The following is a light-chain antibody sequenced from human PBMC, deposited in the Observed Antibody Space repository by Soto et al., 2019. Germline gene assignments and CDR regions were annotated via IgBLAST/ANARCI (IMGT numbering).Light chain of an antibody. CDR2: DAS. Sequence: EIVLTQSPATLSLSPGERATLSCRASQSVSSYLAWYQQKRGQAPRLLIYDASNRATGIPDRFSGSGSGTDFTLTISSLEPEDVAVYYCQRRSNWLTFGGGTKVEIK. J-gene: IGKJ4*01. CDR1: QSVSSY. CDR3: QRRSNWLT. V-gene: IGKV3-11*01.